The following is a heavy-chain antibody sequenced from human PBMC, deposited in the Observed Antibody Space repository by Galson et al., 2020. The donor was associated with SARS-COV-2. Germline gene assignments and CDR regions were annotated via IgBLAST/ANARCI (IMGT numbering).Heavy chain of an antibody. Sequence: GESLKISCAASGFTFSSYSMNWVRQAPGKGLEWVSSISSSSSYIYYADSVKGRFTISRDNAKNSLYLQMNSLRAEDTAVYYCARDFEEVPVEEVSPPGYWGQGTLVTVSS. D-gene: IGHD2-8*02. CDR1: GFTFSSYS. V-gene: IGHV3-21*01. J-gene: IGHJ4*02. CDR3: ARDFEEVPVEEVSPPGY. CDR2: ISSSSSYI.